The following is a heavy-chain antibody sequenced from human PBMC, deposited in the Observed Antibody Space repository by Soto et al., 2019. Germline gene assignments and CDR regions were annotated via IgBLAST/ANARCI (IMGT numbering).Heavy chain of an antibody. CDR1: GFTFSSYS. D-gene: IGHD5-18*01. V-gene: IGHV3-21*01. CDR2: ISSSSSYI. CDR3: ARDQPGYSYGYGLGY. Sequence: EVQLVESGGGLVEPGGSLRLSCAASGFTFSSYSMNWVRQAPGKGLEWVSSISSSSSYIYYADSVKGRFAISRDNAKNSLYLQMNSRRAEETAVYYCARDQPGYSYGYGLGYWGQGTLVTVSS. J-gene: IGHJ4*02.